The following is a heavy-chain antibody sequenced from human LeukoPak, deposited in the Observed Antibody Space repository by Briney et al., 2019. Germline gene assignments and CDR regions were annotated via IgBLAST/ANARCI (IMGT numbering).Heavy chain of an antibody. Sequence: GGSLRLSCAASGFTFSSYGMHWVRQAPGKGLEWVAVIWYDGSNKYYADSVKGRFTISRDNSKNTLYLQMNSLSAEDTAVYYCARDLSREYYFDYWGQGTLVTVSS. J-gene: IGHJ4*02. CDR1: GFTFSSYG. V-gene: IGHV3-33*01. CDR2: IWYDGSNK. CDR3: ARDLSREYYFDY.